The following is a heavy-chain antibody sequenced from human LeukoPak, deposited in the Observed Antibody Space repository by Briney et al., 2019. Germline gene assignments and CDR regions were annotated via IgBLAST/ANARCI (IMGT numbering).Heavy chain of an antibody. V-gene: IGHV4-4*09. D-gene: IGHD2-8*02. CDR3: AKILGSGFWYGFDI. Sequence: PSETLSLTCSVSGGSVNSYYWSWIRQPPGKGLEWIGYIYTTGRTNYNPSLKSRVTISVDTSKNQFSRKLSSVTAADTAVYYCAKILGSGFWYGFDIWGQGTMVTVSS. CDR1: GGSVNSYY. J-gene: IGHJ3*02. CDR2: IYTTGRT.